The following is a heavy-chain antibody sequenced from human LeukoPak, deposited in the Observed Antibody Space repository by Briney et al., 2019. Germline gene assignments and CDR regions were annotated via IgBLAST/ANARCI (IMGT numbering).Heavy chain of an antibody. CDR2: MNPNSGNT. Sequence: ASVKVSCKASGYTFTSYDINWVRQATGQGLEWMGWMNPNSGNTGYAQKFQGRVTMTRNTSISTAYMELSSLRSEDTAVYYCARGGSCSSTSCYEDHYYYMDVWGKGTTVTVSS. CDR3: ARGGSCSSTSCYEDHYYYMDV. CDR1: GYTFTSYD. J-gene: IGHJ6*03. V-gene: IGHV1-8*01. D-gene: IGHD2-2*01.